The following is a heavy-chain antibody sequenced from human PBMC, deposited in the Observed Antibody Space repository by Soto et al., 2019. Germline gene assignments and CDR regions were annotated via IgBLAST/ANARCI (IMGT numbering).Heavy chain of an antibody. Sequence: ASVKVSCKASGYRFSDYYLHWVRQAPGQGLEWMGWMNPYSGDTKYAQKLKGRVTMTRDTSVSTAYMELNSLKSDDTAVYYCARDDRGAAAPMGFDYWGQGTLVTVSS. CDR1: GYRFSDYY. V-gene: IGHV1-2*02. CDR2: MNPYSGDT. CDR3: ARDDRGAAAPMGFDY. J-gene: IGHJ4*02. D-gene: IGHD6-13*01.